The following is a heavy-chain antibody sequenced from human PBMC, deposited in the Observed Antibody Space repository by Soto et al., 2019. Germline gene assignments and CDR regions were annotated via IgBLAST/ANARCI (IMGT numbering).Heavy chain of an antibody. Sequence: SETLSLTCTVSGGSISSSSYYWGWIRQPPGKGLEWIGSIYYSGSTYYNPSLKSRVTISVDTSKNQFSLKLSSVTAADTAVYYCASGGYDFWSGYYSDYYYYGMDVWGQGTTVTVAS. CDR2: IYYSGST. V-gene: IGHV4-39*01. D-gene: IGHD3-3*01. CDR1: GGSISSSSYY. CDR3: ASGGYDFWSGYYSDYYYYGMDV. J-gene: IGHJ6*02.